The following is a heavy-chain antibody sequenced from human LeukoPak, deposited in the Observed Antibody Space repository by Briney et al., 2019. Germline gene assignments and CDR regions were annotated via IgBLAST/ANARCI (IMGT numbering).Heavy chain of an antibody. Sequence: SETLSLTCTVSGGPFSSYYWSWTRHPPGKGLEGIGYIYYSGSTNYHPSLKSRVTIPVDTSKNQFSLKQKPVTAPDPGLYYRARLVDVGNYYDSSGYLTPFDYWGQGTLVTVSS. J-gene: IGHJ4*02. CDR3: ARLVDVGNYYDSSGYLTPFDY. D-gene: IGHD3-22*01. CDR2: IYYSGST. V-gene: IGHV4-59*08. CDR1: GGPFSSYY.